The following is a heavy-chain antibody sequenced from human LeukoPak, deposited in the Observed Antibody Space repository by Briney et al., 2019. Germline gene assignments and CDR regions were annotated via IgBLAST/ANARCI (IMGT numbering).Heavy chain of an antibody. CDR2: TSSSGSTT. D-gene: IGHD4-17*01. CDR3: ARGGDSAVNGYDL. V-gene: IGHV3-48*03. Sequence: PGGSLRLSCAASGSSFSTYEMRWFRQAPGRGLEWLSYTSSSGSTTYYARSLKGRFTISRDNAEKLLFLQVDNLRAEDAAVYLYARGGDSAVNGYDLWGQGTLVTVSS. J-gene: IGHJ5*02. CDR1: GSSFSTYE.